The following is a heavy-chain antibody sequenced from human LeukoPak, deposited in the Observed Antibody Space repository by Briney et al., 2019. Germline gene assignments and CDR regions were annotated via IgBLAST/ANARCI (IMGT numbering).Heavy chain of an antibody. CDR3: ARDLGYCTNGVRHTRFDY. J-gene: IGHJ4*02. D-gene: IGHD2-8*01. CDR2: IKEDGSER. CDR1: AFIVSGHW. Sequence: GGSLRLSCEGSAFIVSGHWMNWVRQTPGKGLEWVASIKEDGSERQYVDSVKGRFSISRDNTKGSLFLQLNSLRAEDTAVYYCARDLGYCTNGVRHTRFDYWGQGTLVAVSS. V-gene: IGHV3-7*03.